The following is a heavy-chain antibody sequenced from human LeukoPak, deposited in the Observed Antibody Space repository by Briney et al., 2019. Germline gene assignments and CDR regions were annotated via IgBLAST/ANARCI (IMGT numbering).Heavy chain of an antibody. D-gene: IGHD5-12*01. CDR3: ARDLGDIVATIPDY. J-gene: IGHJ4*02. CDR1: GYTFTGYG. Sequence: AASVKASCKASGYTFTGYGISWVRQAPGQGLEWMGWISAYNGNTNYAQRLQGRVTMTTDTSTSTAYMELRSLRSDDTAVYYCARDLGDIVATIPDYWGQGTLVTVSS. V-gene: IGHV1-18*01. CDR2: ISAYNGNT.